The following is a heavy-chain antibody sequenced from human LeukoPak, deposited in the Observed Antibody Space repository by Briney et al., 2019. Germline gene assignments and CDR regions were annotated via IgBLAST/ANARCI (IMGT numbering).Heavy chain of an antibody. CDR2: ISGSGGST. D-gene: IGHD6-19*01. J-gene: IGHJ4*02. CDR3: AKGYSSGWNPSRCDY. V-gene: IGHV3-23*01. CDR1: GFTFSSYA. Sequence: GGSLRLSCAASGFTFSSYAMSWVRQAPGKGLEWVSAISGSGGSTYYADSVKGRFTISRDNSKNTLYLQMNSLRAEDTAVYYCAKGYSSGWNPSRCDYWGQGTLVTVSS.